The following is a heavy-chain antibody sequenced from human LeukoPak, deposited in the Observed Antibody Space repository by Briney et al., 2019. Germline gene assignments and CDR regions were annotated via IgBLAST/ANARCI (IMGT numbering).Heavy chain of an antibody. D-gene: IGHD2-2*01. CDR1: GFTFSSHA. CDR2: ITGSGDGT. Sequence: QPGGSLRLSCAASGFTFSSHAMGWVRQAPGKGLEWVSSITGSGDGTYYGDSVKGRFTISRDNSKNTLYLQMNSLRAEDTAVYYCAKTVNPDIVVSEDYWGQGTLVTVSS. CDR3: AKTVNPDIVVSEDY. V-gene: IGHV3-23*01. J-gene: IGHJ4*02.